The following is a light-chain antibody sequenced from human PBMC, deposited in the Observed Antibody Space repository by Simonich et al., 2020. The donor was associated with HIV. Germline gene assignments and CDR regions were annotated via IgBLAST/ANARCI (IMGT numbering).Light chain of an antibody. CDR3: QQYNSYTWT. Sequence: DIQMTQSPSTLSAAVGDRVNITCRASQSISNWLAWYQQQPGKAPKLLIYKSSSLKSGVPSRFSGSGSGTEFTLTISSLQPDDFATYFCQQYNSYTWTFGQGTKVDIK. J-gene: IGKJ1*01. CDR2: KSS. V-gene: IGKV1-5*03. CDR1: QSISNW.